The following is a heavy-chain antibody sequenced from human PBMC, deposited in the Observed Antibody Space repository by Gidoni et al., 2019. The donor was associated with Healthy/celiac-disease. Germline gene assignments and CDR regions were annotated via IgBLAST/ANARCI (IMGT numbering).Heavy chain of an antibody. Sequence: QVQLQQWGAGLSKPSETLSLTCAVHGGSFRGYYWSWIRQPPGKGLEWIGEINHSGSTNYNPSLKSRVTISVDTSKNQFSLKLSSVTAADTAVYYCARGITIFGVVVGNWFDPWGQGTLVTVSS. CDR2: INHSGST. J-gene: IGHJ5*02. D-gene: IGHD3-3*01. CDR3: ARGITIFGVVVGNWFDP. CDR1: GGSFRGYY. V-gene: IGHV4-34*01.